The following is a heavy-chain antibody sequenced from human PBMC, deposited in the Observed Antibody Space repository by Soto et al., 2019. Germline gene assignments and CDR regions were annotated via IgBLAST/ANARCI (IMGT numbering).Heavy chain of an antibody. CDR3: TTADTAMVPYYYYGMDV. CDR2: IKSKTDGGTT. V-gene: IGHV3-15*07. D-gene: IGHD5-18*01. J-gene: IGHJ6*02. Sequence: GGSLRLSCAASGFTFSNAWMNWVRQAPGKGLEWVGRIKSKTDGGTTDYAAPVKGRFTISRDDSKNTLYLQMNSLKTEDTAVYYCTTADTAMVPYYYYGMDVWGQGTTVTVSS. CDR1: GFTFSNAW.